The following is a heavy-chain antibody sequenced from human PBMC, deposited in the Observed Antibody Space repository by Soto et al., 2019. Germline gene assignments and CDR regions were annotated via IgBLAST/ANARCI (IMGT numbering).Heavy chain of an antibody. J-gene: IGHJ4*02. D-gene: IGHD3-22*01. V-gene: IGHV1-18*01. CDR3: ARDRLRGYDSSGFYS. CDR2: INTYNGNR. CDR1: GYSFSSYG. Sequence: ASVKVSCKASGYSFSSYGINWVRQAPGQGLEWMGWINTYNGNRNYAQKFEDRVTMTTATSTNTVYMELRSLKSGDTAIYYCARDRLRGYDSSGFYSWGQGTLVTVSS.